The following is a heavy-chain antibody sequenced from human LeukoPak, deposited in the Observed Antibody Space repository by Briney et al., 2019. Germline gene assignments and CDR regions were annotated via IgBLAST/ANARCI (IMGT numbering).Heavy chain of an antibody. Sequence: ASVKVSCKASGYTFTGYYMHWVRQAPGQGLEWMGWINPNSGGTNYAQKFQGRVTMTRDTSISTAYMELSRLRSDDTAVYYCARSTMVRGGNWFDPWGQGTLVTVS. CDR2: INPNSGGT. CDR3: ARSTMVRGGNWFDP. D-gene: IGHD3-10*01. CDR1: GYTFTGYY. J-gene: IGHJ5*02. V-gene: IGHV1-2*02.